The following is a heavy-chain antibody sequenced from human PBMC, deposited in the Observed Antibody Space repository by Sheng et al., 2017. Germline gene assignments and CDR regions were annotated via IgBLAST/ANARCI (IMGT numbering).Heavy chain of an antibody. CDR1: GGSFSGYY. J-gene: IGHJ5*02. D-gene: IGHD3-10*01. CDR3: ARAAMVRGVKYGSWFDP. V-gene: IGHV4-34*01. Sequence: QVQLQQWGAGLLKPSETLSLTCAVYGGSFSGYYWSWIRQPPGKGLEWIGEINHSGSTNYNPSLKSRVTISVDTSKNQFSLKLSSVTAADTAVYYCARAAMVRGVKYGSWFDPWGQEPWSPSPQ. CDR2: INHSGST.